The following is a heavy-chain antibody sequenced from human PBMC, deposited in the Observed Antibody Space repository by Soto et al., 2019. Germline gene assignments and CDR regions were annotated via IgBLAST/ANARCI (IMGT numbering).Heavy chain of an antibody. CDR1: GGSISSGGYY. Sequence: SETLSLTWTVSGGSISSGGYYWSWIRQHPGKGLEWIGYIYYSGSTYYNPSLKSRVTISVDASKNQFSLKLSSVTAADTAVYYCARDRLIVPAAHPYGMDVWGQGTTVTVSS. CDR2: IYYSGST. CDR3: ARDRLIVPAAHPYGMDV. J-gene: IGHJ6*02. D-gene: IGHD2-2*01. V-gene: IGHV4-31*02.